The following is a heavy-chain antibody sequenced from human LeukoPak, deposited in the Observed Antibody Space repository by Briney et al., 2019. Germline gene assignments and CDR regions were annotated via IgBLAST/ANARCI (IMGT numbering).Heavy chain of an antibody. CDR2: IKQDGSEK. D-gene: IGHD1-26*01. CDR1: GFTFSSYW. CDR3: AGDGIVGARALDY. Sequence: GGSLRLSCAASGFTFSSYWMSWIRQAPGKGLEWVANIKQDGSEKYYVDSVKGRFTISRDNAKNSLYLQMNSLRAEDTAVYYCAGDGIVGARALDYWGQGTLVTVSS. J-gene: IGHJ4*02. V-gene: IGHV3-7*01.